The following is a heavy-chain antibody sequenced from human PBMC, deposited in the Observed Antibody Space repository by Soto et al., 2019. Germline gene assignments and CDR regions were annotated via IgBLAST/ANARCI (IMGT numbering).Heavy chain of an antibody. CDR2: IYPGDSDT. Sequence: GESLKISCKGSGYSFTSYWIGWVRQMPGKGLEWMGIIYPGDSDTRYRPSFHGQVPISADKSISTAYLQWSSLKASDTAVYYCISGGSYRWGDYYYGMDVWGQGTTVTVSS. CDR3: ISGGSYRWGDYYYGMDV. D-gene: IGHD1-26*01. V-gene: IGHV5-51*01. CDR1: GYSFTSYW. J-gene: IGHJ6*02.